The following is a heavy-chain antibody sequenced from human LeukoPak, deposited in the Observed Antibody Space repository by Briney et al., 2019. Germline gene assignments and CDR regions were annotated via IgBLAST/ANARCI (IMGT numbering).Heavy chain of an antibody. J-gene: IGHJ4*02. CDR3: ARRDYFDS. V-gene: IGHV4-39*01. Sequence: PSETLSLTCTVSGVSISSGSYYWAWIRQPPGESLEWIGSTHYTGSTYYTPSLKTQVTISVATSKNQLSLKLRSVTAADTAVYYCARRDYFDSWGRGTLVTVSS. CDR2: THYTGST. CDR1: GVSISSGSYY.